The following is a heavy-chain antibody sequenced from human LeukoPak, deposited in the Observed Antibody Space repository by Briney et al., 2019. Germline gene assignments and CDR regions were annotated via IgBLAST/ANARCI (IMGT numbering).Heavy chain of an antibody. CDR3: ARGLYSGYDY. D-gene: IGHD5-12*01. V-gene: IGHV1-3*01. Sequence: ASVKVSCKASGYPFTTWNIHWVRQAPGQRLEWMGWINPGNGNTQYSQNFQARVTITRDTSAGTAYMQLSSLRSEDTAVYYCARGLYSGYDYWGQGTLVTVSS. CDR1: GYPFTTWN. J-gene: IGHJ4*02. CDR2: INPGNGNT.